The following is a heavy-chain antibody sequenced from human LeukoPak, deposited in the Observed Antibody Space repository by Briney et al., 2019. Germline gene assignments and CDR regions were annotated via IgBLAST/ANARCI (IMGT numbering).Heavy chain of an antibody. CDR2: IWYDGSNK. V-gene: IGHV3-33*01. D-gene: IGHD3-10*01. J-gene: IGHJ4*02. CDR1: GFTFSSYG. Sequence: GGSLRLSCAASGFTFSSYGMHWVRQVPGKGLEWVAVIWYDGSNKYYADSVKGRFTISRDNSKNTLYLQINSLRAEDTAVYYCARERYGSGSYYFDYWGQGTLVTVSS. CDR3: ARERYGSGSYYFDY.